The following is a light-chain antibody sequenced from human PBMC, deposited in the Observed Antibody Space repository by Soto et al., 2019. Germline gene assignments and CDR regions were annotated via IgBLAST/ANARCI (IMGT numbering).Light chain of an antibody. V-gene: IGKV3-11*01. CDR3: QQRSNWPSIT. CDR1: QSVSRY. CDR2: DAS. J-gene: IGKJ5*01. Sequence: EIVLTQSPATLSLSPGERSTLSCRASQSVSRYLAWYQQKPGQAPTLXXYDASNRATAIPARFSGSGSGTDFTLTISSLDPEDFAVYYCQQRSNWPSITFGQGTRLEIK.